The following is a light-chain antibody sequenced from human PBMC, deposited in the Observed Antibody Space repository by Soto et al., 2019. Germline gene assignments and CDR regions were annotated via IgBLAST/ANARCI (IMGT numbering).Light chain of an antibody. CDR3: QRYGSSPGYT. CDR2: GAS. Sequence: EIVLTQSPGTLSLSPGERATLSCRASQSVSSSYLAWYRQKPGQAPRLLIYGASRRATGIPDRFSGSGSGTDFTLTISRLEPADFAVYYCQRYGSSPGYTFGQGTKLEIK. CDR1: QSVSSSY. J-gene: IGKJ2*01. V-gene: IGKV3-20*01.